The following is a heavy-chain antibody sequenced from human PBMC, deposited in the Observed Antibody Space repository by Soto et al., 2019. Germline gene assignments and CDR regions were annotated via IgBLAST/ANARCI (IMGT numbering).Heavy chain of an antibody. CDR2: IIPIFGTA. CDR3: AEGMVTITGDPFDI. V-gene: IGHV1-69*13. CDR1: GGTFSSYA. J-gene: IGHJ3*02. Sequence: SVKVSCKASGGTFSSYAISWVRQAPGQGLEWMGGIIPIFGTANYAQKFQGRVTITADESTSTAYMELSSLRSEDTAVYYCAEGMVTITGDPFDIWGQGTMVTVSS. D-gene: IGHD5-12*01.